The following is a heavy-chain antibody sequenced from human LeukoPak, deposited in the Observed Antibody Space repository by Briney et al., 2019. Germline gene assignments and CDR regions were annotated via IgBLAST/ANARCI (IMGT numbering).Heavy chain of an antibody. CDR1: GYTFAGYY. Sequence: ASVKVSCKASGYTFAGYYMHWVRQAPGQGLEWMGWINPNSGGTNYAQKFQGRVTMTRDTSISTAYMELSRLRSEDTAVYYCATRNRILTGYYGYFDYWGQGTLVTVSS. CDR3: ATRNRILTGYYGYFDY. V-gene: IGHV1-2*02. J-gene: IGHJ4*02. CDR2: INPNSGGT. D-gene: IGHD3-9*01.